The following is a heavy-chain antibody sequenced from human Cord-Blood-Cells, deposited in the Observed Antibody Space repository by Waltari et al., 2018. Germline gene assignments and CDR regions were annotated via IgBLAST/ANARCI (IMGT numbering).Heavy chain of an antibody. CDR3: ARDFTVPRYFDY. Sequence: QVQLVESGGGVVQPGRSLRLSCAASGFTFRSYAMPWGRQAPGKGLEWVAVISYDGSNKYYADSVKGRFTISRDNSKNTLYLQMNSLRAEDTAVYYCARDFTVPRYFDYWGQGTLVTVSS. CDR2: ISYDGSNK. J-gene: IGHJ4*02. D-gene: IGHD4-17*01. V-gene: IGHV3-30-3*01. CDR1: GFTFRSYA.